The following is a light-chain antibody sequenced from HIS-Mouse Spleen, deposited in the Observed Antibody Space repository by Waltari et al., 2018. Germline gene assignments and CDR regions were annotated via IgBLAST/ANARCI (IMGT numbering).Light chain of an antibody. V-gene: IGLV2-14*03. J-gene: IGLJ2*01. CDR2: DVS. CDR1: SSDVGRYNY. CDR3: SSYTSSSTF. Sequence: QSALTQPASVSGSPGQSITISCPGTSSDVGRYNYLPWYQQHPGKAPKLMIYDVSNRPSGVSNRFSGSKSGNTASLTISGLQAEDEADYYCSSYTSSSTFFGGGTKLTVL.